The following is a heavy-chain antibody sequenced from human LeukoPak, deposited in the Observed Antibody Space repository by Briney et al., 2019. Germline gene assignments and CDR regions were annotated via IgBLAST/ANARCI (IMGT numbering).Heavy chain of an antibody. J-gene: IGHJ3*02. CDR3: ARSRGAVAGWSFDI. Sequence: SETLSLTCTVSGGSISSTSYYWGWVRQPPGKGLEWIGSMFYSGSTYYNPSLKSRVTMSVDKSKNHFSLKLTSVTAADTAVYYCARSRGAVAGWSFDIWGQGTVVTVSS. CDR1: GGSISSTSYY. D-gene: IGHD6-19*01. V-gene: IGHV4-39*07. CDR2: MFYSGST.